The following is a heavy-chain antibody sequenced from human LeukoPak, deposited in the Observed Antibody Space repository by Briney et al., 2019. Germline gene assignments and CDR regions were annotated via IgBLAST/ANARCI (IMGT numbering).Heavy chain of an antibody. Sequence: PSETLSLTCAVYGVSFSGYYWSWIRQPPGKGLEWIGEINHSGSTNYNPSLKSRVTISVDTSKNQFSLKLSSVTAADTAVYYCARGQDYYDSSGYPWGQGTLVTVSS. CDR2: INHSGST. CDR1: GVSFSGYY. D-gene: IGHD3-22*01. V-gene: IGHV4-34*01. J-gene: IGHJ4*02. CDR3: ARGQDYYDSSGYP.